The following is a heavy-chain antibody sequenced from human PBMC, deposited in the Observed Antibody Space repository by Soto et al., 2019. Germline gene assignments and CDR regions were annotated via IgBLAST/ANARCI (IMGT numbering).Heavy chain of an antibody. Sequence: PGESLKISCKGSGYSFTDYWVTWVRQVPGKGPEYMGRIDPSDSYTDYSTSFQGHVTISADRSLTTAYLQWSSLKASDTAMYYCARLSGGNSRYGMDVWGQGTTVTVSS. CDR1: GYSFTDYW. J-gene: IGHJ6*02. CDR2: IDPSDSYT. CDR3: ARLSGGNSRYGMDV. D-gene: IGHD1-1*01. V-gene: IGHV5-10-1*01.